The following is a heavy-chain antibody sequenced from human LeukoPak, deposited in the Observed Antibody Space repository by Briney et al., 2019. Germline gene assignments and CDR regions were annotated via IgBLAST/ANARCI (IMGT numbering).Heavy chain of an antibody. CDR2: ISSSGSTI. Sequence: GGSLRLSCAASGFTFSDYYMSWIRQAPGKGLEWVSYISSSGSTIYYADSVKGRFTFSRDNAKNSLYLQMNSLRAEDTAVYYCARDHHYYDSSGYYSALFDYWGQGTLVTVSS. J-gene: IGHJ4*02. D-gene: IGHD3-22*01. CDR3: ARDHHYYDSSGYYSALFDY. V-gene: IGHV3-11*04. CDR1: GFTFSDYY.